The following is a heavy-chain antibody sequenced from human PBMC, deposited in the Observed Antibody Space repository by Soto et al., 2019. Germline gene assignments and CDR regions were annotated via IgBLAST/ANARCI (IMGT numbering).Heavy chain of an antibody. Sequence: QVQLVQSGAEVKKPGSSVKVSCKASGGTFSSYTISWVRQAPGKGLEWMGRIIPILGIANYAQKFQGRVTITADKSTNTAYMELSSLRSEDTAVYYCATVFDYVDDYWGQGTLVTVSS. V-gene: IGHV1-69*02. D-gene: IGHD4-17*01. CDR1: GGTFSSYT. CDR2: IIPILGIA. CDR3: ATVFDYVDDY. J-gene: IGHJ4*02.